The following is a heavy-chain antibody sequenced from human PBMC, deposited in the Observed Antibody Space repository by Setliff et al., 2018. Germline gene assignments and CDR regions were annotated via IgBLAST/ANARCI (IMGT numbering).Heavy chain of an antibody. CDR2: IHSSGDT. CDR3: ARATVGLATIIYFDS. Sequence: PSETLSLTCTVSGASISSGFYYWSWIRQPAGKGLEWIGRIHSSGDTKYNPSLKTRVTIAVDTSKNQFSLKLNSATAADTAVYYCARATVGLATIIYFDSWGPGTLGTVSS. CDR1: GASISSGFYY. V-gene: IGHV4-61*02. D-gene: IGHD4-4*01. J-gene: IGHJ4*02.